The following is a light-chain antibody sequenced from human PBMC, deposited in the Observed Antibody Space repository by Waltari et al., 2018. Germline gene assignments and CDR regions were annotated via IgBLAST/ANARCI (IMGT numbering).Light chain of an antibody. CDR3: SSYAGSNNLGV. V-gene: IGLV2-8*01. J-gene: IGLJ2*01. CDR1: SSDVGGYNY. Sequence: QSALTQPPSASGSPGQSVTISCTGTSSDVGGYNYVSWSQQHPGKAPQLMIYDVNKRPSGGPDRFSGSKSGNTDSLTVSGLQTEDEADYYCSSYAGSNNLGVFGGGTKLTVL. CDR2: DVN.